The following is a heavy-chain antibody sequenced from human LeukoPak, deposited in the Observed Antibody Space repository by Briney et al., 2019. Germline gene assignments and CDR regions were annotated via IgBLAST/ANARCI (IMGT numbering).Heavy chain of an antibody. CDR3: ARGGGAYYDSSGFHF. J-gene: IGHJ4*02. CDR2: IRSSGSYI. Sequence: GGSLRLSCAASGFTFSSYNMNWVRQAPGKGLGWASSIRSSGSYIYYADSVKGRFTISRDNAKNSLYLQMNSLRAEDTAVYYCARGGGAYYDSSGFHFWGQGTLVTVSS. CDR1: GFTFSSYN. D-gene: IGHD3-22*01. V-gene: IGHV3-21*01.